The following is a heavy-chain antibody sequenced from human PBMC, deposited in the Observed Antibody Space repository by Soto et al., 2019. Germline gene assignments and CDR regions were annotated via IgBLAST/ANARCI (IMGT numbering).Heavy chain of an antibody. CDR1: GGSISSYY. J-gene: IGHJ4*02. V-gene: IGHV4-34*01. CDR3: ARDRGTTYGCFDY. Sequence: SETLSLTCTVSGGSISSYYWSWIRQPPGKGLEWIGEINHSGSTNYNPSLKSRVTISVDTSKNQFSLKLSSVTAADTAVYYCARDRGTTYGCFDYWGQGTLVTVSS. D-gene: IGHD5-18*01. CDR2: INHSGST.